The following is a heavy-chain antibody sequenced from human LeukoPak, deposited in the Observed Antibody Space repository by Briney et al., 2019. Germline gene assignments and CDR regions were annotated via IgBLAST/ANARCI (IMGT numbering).Heavy chain of an antibody. V-gene: IGHV3-7*05. CDR3: ARVGWFGELEY. CDR2: IKQDGSEK. Sequence: GGSLRLSCAASGFRFSRFWMSWVRQVPGKGLEWVANIKQDGSEKYYVDSVKGRFTISRDNAKNSLYLQMNSLRAEDTAVYYCARVGWFGELEYWGQGTLLTVSS. CDR1: GFRFSRFW. D-gene: IGHD3-10*01. J-gene: IGHJ4*02.